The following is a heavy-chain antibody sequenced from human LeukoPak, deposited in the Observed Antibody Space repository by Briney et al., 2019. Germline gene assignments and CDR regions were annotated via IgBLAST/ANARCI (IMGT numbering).Heavy chain of an antibody. J-gene: IGHJ4*02. D-gene: IGHD1-1*01. CDR3: ARGRWKGGTRYFDY. CDR2: ISYDGSNK. CDR1: GFNFNNYW. Sequence: GGSLRLSCAASGFNFNNYWMSWLRQAPGKGLEWVAVISYDGSNKYYADSVKGRFTISRDNSKNTLYLQMNSLRAEDTAVYYCARGRWKGGTRYFDYWGQGTLVTVSS. V-gene: IGHV3-30*03.